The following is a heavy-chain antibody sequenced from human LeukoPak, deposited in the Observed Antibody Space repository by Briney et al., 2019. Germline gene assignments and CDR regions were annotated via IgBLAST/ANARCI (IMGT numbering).Heavy chain of an antibody. Sequence: PSETLSLTCTVSGGSISSSSYYWGWIRQPPGKGLEWIGSTYYSGSTYYNPSLRSRVTISVDTSKNQFSLKLSSVAAADTAVYYCARHGWTPGTSYYFDSWGQGTLVTVSS. V-gene: IGHV4-39*01. CDR1: GGSISSSSYY. D-gene: IGHD3/OR15-3a*01. CDR3: ARHGWTPGTSYYFDS. J-gene: IGHJ4*02. CDR2: TYYSGST.